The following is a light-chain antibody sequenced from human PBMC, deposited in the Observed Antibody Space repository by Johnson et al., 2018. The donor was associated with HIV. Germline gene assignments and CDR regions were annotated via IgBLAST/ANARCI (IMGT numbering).Light chain of an antibody. CDR3: GTWDSRLGAGRV. J-gene: IGLJ1*01. CDR1: SSNIGNNY. V-gene: IGLV1-51*01. CDR2: DNN. Sequence: QSVLTQPPSVSAAPGQKVTISCSGSSSNIGNNYVSWYQQLPGTAPKLLIYDNNKRPSGISDRFSGSKSGTSATLGITGLKTGDEGDYYFGTWDSRLGAGRVFGTGTKVTVL.